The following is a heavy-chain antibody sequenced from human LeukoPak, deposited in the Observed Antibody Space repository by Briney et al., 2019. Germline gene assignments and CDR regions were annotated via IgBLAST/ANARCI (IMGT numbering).Heavy chain of an antibody. D-gene: IGHD5-24*01. Sequence: SETLSLTCAVYGGSCSDYYCSWIRQPPGKGLEWIGEIHPYGTFYYNSSLRSRLTISIDTSKTQFSLRLTSVTAAGTAFYYCARGRDRSKAGDHWGQGTLVTVSS. CDR3: ARGRDRSKAGDH. V-gene: IGHV4-34*01. CDR2: IHPYGTF. CDR1: GGSCSDYY. J-gene: IGHJ4*02.